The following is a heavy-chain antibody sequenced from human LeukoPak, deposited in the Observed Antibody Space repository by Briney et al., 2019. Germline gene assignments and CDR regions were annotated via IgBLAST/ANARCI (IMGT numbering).Heavy chain of an antibody. Sequence: SQTLSLTCTVSSGSISSYDYYWTWIRQHPGRGLEWIGYIYHSGTTYYNPSLKSRVPISVDTSENQFSLKLTSVTAADSAMYYCARYSGNYRFFDYWGQGTLVTVSS. CDR2: IYHSGTT. CDR3: ARYSGNYRFFDY. V-gene: IGHV4-31*03. J-gene: IGHJ4*02. D-gene: IGHD1-26*01. CDR1: SGSISSYDYY.